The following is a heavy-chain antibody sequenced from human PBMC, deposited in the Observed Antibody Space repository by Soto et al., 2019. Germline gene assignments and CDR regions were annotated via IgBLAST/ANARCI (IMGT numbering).Heavy chain of an antibody. Sequence: PGWSLRLSCPASGLTLASYAMSWVRQAPGQGLEWVSGISGSGGNTYNADSVKGRFTISRDNSKNTLYLDMISLRAEDTAVYYWANGRSIAAAVTFDDWCQGTLVTVIS. CDR2: ISGSGGNT. V-gene: IGHV3-23*01. D-gene: IGHD6-6*01. CDR3: ANGRSIAAAVTFDD. CDR1: GLTLASYA. J-gene: IGHJ4*02.